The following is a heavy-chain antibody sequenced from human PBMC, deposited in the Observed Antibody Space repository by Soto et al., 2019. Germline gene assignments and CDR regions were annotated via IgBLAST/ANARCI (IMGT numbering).Heavy chain of an antibody. CDR3: ASIISWYGPDAFDI. J-gene: IGHJ3*02. CDR2: MNPNSGNT. CDR1: AYTFTSYD. Sequence: ASVKVSCKASAYTFTSYDINWVRQATGQGLEWMGWMNPNSGNTGYAQKFQGRVTMTRNTSISTAYMELSSLRSEDTAVYYCASIISWYGPDAFDICGQGTIVTVSS. D-gene: IGHD6-13*01. V-gene: IGHV1-8*01.